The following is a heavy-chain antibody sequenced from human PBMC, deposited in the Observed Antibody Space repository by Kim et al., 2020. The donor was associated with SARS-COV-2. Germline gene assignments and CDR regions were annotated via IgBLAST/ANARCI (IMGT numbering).Heavy chain of an antibody. CDR3: TTDYTPRRDCYKFLIRGVWAFDI. CDR1: GFTFSNAW. V-gene: IGHV3-15*01. Sequence: GGSLRLSCAASGFTFSNAWMSWVRQAPGKGLEWVGRIKSKTDGVTTDYAAPVKGRLTNSRDDSKNTLYLQMNSLKTEDTAVYYCTTDYTPRRDCYKFLIRGVWAFDIWGQGTMVTVSS. CDR2: IKSKTDGVTT. J-gene: IGHJ3*02. D-gene: IGHD2-21*01.